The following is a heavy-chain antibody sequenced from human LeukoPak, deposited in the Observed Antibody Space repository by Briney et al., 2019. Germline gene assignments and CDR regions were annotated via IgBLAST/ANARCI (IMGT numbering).Heavy chain of an antibody. D-gene: IGHD4-11*01. J-gene: IGHJ4*02. CDR1: GGSCSGYY. Sequence: PSETLSLTCAVYGGSCSGYYWSWMRQPPGKGVEWIGEINHSGSTNYNPSLKRQVNISVDTSKNQFSLKLSSVTAADTAVYYCAIGEATVTFDYWGQGTLVTVSS. CDR3: AIGEATVTFDY. V-gene: IGHV4-34*01. CDR2: INHSGST.